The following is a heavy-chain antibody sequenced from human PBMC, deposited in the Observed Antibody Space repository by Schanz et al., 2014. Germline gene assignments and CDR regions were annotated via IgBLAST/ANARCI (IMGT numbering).Heavy chain of an antibody. V-gene: IGHV3-11*01. CDR3: ALGWELPRYFEY. CDR1: GFIFSDYY. D-gene: IGHD1-26*01. Sequence: QVQLVESGGGLVKPGGSLRLSCAASGFIFSDYYMNWIRQAPGKGLEWVSYISSSGSIIYYADSVKGRFTISRDNAKNSLNLQMNSLRVEDTAVYYCALGWELPRYFEYWGQGTLVTVSS. J-gene: IGHJ4*02. CDR2: ISSSGSII.